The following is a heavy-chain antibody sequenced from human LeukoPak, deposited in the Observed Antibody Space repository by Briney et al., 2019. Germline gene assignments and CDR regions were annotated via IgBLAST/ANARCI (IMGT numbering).Heavy chain of an antibody. J-gene: IGHJ4*02. CDR2: ISGSGGST. D-gene: IGHD1-26*01. V-gene: IGHV3-23*01. Sequence: GGSLRLSCTVSGFTVSSNSMSWVRQAPGKGLEWVSAISGSGGSTYYADSVKGRFTISRDNSKNTLYLQMNSLRAEDTAVYYCAKGASGSYSYWGQGTLVTVSS. CDR3: AKGASGSYSY. CDR1: GFTVSSNS.